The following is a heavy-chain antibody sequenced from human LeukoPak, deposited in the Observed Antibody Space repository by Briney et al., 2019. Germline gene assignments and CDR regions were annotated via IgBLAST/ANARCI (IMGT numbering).Heavy chain of an antibody. CDR3: VRVHGGGY. CDR2: LHRDGSV. CDR1: GFTVSENN. Sequence: GGSLRLSCAASGFTVSENNMIWVRQAPGKGLEWVSTLHRDGSVRYADSVNGRFTISRDDSKNTLSLQMSSLRDEDTAVYYCVRVHGGGYWGQGTLVTVSS. J-gene: IGHJ4*02. D-gene: IGHD3-16*01. V-gene: IGHV3-53*01.